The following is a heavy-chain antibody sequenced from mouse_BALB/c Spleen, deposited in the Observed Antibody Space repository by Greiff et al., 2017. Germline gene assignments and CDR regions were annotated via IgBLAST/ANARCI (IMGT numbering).Heavy chain of an antibody. J-gene: IGHJ4*01. CDR2: IDPSDSET. V-gene: IGHV1-69*02. D-gene: IGHD1-1*01. CDR1: GYTFTSYW. Sequence: QVQLQQPGAELVKPGAPVKLSCKASGYTFTSYWMNWVKQRPGRGLEWIGRIDPSDSETHYNQKFKDKATLTVDKSSSTAYIQLSSLTSEDSAVYYCFLITTVPRYAMDYWGQGTSVTVSS. CDR3: FLITTVPRYAMDY.